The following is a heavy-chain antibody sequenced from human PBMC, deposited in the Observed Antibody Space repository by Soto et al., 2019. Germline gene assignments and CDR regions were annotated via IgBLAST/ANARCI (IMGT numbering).Heavy chain of an antibody. V-gene: IGHV4-59*12. CDR1: GGYIRNYY. D-gene: IGHD6-13*01. J-gene: IGHJ4*02. CDR3: ARCLTAAGPIDY. Sequence: SETLCVTRSVAGGYIRNYYGSWIRQPTGRGMEWIGHIFYSGSTNYNPALKSRVTISVDRSRNHFSLKLSSVTAADTAVYYCARCLTAAGPIDYWGQGTLVTVSS. CDR2: IFYSGST.